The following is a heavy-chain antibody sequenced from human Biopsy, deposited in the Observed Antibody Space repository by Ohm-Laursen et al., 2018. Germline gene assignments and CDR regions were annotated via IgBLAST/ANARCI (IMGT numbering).Heavy chain of an antibody. J-gene: IGHJ3*01. CDR3: ASVVLGPTNDAFDL. Sequence: SETLSLTGNVSGGDINNYYWSWIRQPAGKGLEWIGRIYPGGSTNYNPSLKSRVTMSVDTSKKQLSLRLRSVTAADTAMYYCASVVLGPTNDAFDLWGQGTMVVVSS. V-gene: IGHV4-4*07. D-gene: IGHD3-22*01. CDR2: IYPGGST. CDR1: GGDINNYY.